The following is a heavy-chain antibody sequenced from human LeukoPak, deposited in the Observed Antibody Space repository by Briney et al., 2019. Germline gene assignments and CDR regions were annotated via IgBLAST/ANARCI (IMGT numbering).Heavy chain of an antibody. J-gene: IGHJ4*02. CDR1: GFTFSSYS. CDR3: ARDERAGSGWYFVY. V-gene: IGHV3-48*02. Sequence: PGGSLRLSCAASGFTFSSYSMNWVRQAPGKGLEWVSYISYSSSTIYYADSVKGRFTISRDNAKNSLYLQMNSLRDEDTAVYYCARDERAGSGWYFVYWGQGTLVTVSP. CDR2: ISYSSSTI. D-gene: IGHD6-19*01.